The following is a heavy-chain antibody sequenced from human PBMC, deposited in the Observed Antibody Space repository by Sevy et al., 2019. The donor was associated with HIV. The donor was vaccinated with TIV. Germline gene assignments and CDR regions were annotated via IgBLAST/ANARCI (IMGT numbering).Heavy chain of an antibody. J-gene: IGHJ4*02. CDR3: VRGTTFYDFWYGGDY. D-gene: IGHD3-3*01. Sequence: ASVKVSCKASGYTFTNYAISWVRQAPGQGLEWMGWISGFNGDTKNAEKFQGRFTMTTDTSTKTAYMDLRSLRSDDTAVYYCVRGTTFYDFWYGGDYWGQGTLVTVSS. CDR1: GYTFTNYA. CDR2: ISGFNGDT. V-gene: IGHV1-18*01.